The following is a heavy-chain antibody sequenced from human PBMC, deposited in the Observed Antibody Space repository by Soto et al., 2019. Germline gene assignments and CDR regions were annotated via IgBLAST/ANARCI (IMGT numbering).Heavy chain of an antibody. CDR3: ARQGGDSFGYYFDY. Sequence: PSETLSLTCTVSGGSIRSSTYYWGWIRQPPGKGLEWIGSISYSGRTYFSPSLKSRGTISIDMSKTQFSLKLSSVSAADTAVYFCARQGGDSFGYYFDYWGQGALVTV. D-gene: IGHD2-21*02. CDR1: GGSIRSSTYY. CDR2: ISYSGRT. J-gene: IGHJ4*02. V-gene: IGHV4-39*01.